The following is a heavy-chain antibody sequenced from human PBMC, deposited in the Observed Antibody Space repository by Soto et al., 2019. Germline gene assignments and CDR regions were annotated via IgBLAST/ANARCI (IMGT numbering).Heavy chain of an antibody. Sequence: GGSLRLSCAASGFTFSSYGMHWVRQAPGKGLEWVAVIWYDGSNKYYADSVKGRFTISRDNSKNTLYLQMNSLRAEDTAVYYCARSGGYCSGGSCYSPIYGDSPPDYWGQGTLVTVSS. J-gene: IGHJ4*02. D-gene: IGHD2-15*01. V-gene: IGHV3-33*01. CDR2: IWYDGSNK. CDR1: GFTFSSYG. CDR3: ARSGGYCSGGSCYSPIYGDSPPDY.